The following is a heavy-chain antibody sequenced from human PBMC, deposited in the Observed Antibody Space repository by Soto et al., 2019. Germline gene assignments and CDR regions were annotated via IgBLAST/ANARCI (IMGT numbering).Heavy chain of an antibody. CDR1: GGSFSGYY. V-gene: IGHV4-34*01. CDR2: INHSGST. Sequence: PSETPSLTCAVYGGSFSGYYWSWIRQPPGKGLEWIGEINHSGSTNCNPSLKSRVTISVDTSKNQFSLKLSSVTAADTAVYYCARVYDYGDSYYDYWGQGTLVTVSS. CDR3: ARVYDYGDSYYDY. J-gene: IGHJ4*02. D-gene: IGHD4-17*01.